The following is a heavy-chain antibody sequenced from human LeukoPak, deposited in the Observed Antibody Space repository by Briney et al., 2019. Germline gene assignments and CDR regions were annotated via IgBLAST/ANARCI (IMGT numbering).Heavy chain of an antibody. CDR2: IFYSGST. J-gene: IGHJ3*02. CDR1: GESFSGYY. Sequence: SETLSLTCAVYGESFSGYYWGWVREPPGKALEWIGNIFYSGSTYYSPSLKSRVTISLDTSRNQFSLKLNSVTAADTAVYYCAKSNGYGLIDIWGQGTMVTVSS. D-gene: IGHD3-10*01. CDR3: AKSNGYGLIDI. V-gene: IGHV4-34*12.